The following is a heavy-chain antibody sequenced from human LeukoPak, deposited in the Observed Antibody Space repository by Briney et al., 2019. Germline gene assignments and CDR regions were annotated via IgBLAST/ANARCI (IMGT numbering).Heavy chain of an antibody. CDR3: ARCQYCTNGVCYFGNWFDP. Sequence: ASVKVSCKASGYTFTNYGISWVRQAPGQGLEWMGWISAYNGNTNYAQKLQGRVTMTTDTSTSTAYMELRSLRSDDTAVYYCARCQYCTNGVCYFGNWFDPWGQGTLVTVSS. CDR2: ISAYNGNT. D-gene: IGHD2-8*01. V-gene: IGHV1-18*01. CDR1: GYTFTNYG. J-gene: IGHJ5*02.